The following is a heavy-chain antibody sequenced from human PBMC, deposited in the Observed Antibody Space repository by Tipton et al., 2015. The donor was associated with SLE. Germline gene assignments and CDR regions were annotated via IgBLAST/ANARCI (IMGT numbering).Heavy chain of an antibody. J-gene: IGHJ4*02. CDR3: ARGAVTTRGFDY. V-gene: IGHV4-30-2*01. Sequence: TLSLTCTVSGGSISSGGYSWSWIRQPPGKGLEWIGYIYHSGSTYYNPSLKSRVTISVDRSKNQFSLKLSSVTAADTAVYYCARGAVTTRGFDYWGQGTLVTVSS. CDR1: GGSISSGGYS. CDR2: IYHSGST. D-gene: IGHD4-17*01.